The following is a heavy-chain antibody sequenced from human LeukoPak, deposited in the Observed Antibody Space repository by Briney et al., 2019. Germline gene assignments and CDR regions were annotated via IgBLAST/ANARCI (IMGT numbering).Heavy chain of an antibody. Sequence: GGSLRLSCAASGFTFSSYWMSWVRQAPGKGLEWVANIKQDGSEKYYVDSVKGRFTISRDNSKNTLYLQMNSLRAEDTAVYYCARGYYDSSGYYNYWGQGTLVTVSS. V-gene: IGHV3-7*01. CDR2: IKQDGSEK. D-gene: IGHD3-22*01. CDR1: GFTFSSYW. CDR3: ARGYYDSSGYYNY. J-gene: IGHJ4*02.